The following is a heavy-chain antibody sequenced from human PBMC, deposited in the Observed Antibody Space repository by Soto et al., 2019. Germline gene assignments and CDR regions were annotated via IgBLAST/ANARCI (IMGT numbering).Heavy chain of an antibody. J-gene: IGHJ4*02. CDR2: IYPGDSDT. Sequence: GESLKISCQGSGYTFNTYWIGWVRQIPGKGLEWMGMIYPGDSDTRYSPSFQGQVTISVDKSISTAYVQWSSLRASDTAMYYCAKTLSPDMLTGYYEWGQGTRVTVAS. V-gene: IGHV5-51*01. D-gene: IGHD3-9*01. CDR1: GYTFNTYW. CDR3: AKTLSPDMLTGYYE.